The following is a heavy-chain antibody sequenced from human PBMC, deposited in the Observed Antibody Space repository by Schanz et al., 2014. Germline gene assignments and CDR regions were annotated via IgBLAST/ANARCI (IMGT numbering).Heavy chain of an antibody. CDR2: IGYDGSEK. J-gene: IGHJ4*02. CDR3: ARGPIPIQGVPMDF. CDR1: GFTFNSYA. Sequence: QVQLVESGGGVVQPGGSLRLSCAASGFTFNSYAFHWVRQAPGKGLEWVANIGYDGSEKYYVDSVKGRFTISRDNSKDTLYLQMSGLTPEDTAVYYCARGPIPIQGVPMDFWGQGTLVTVSS. D-gene: IGHD3-10*01. V-gene: IGHV3-33*08.